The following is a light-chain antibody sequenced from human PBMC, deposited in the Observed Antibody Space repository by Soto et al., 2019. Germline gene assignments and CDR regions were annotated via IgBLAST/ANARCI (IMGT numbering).Light chain of an antibody. J-gene: IGLJ1*01. V-gene: IGLV2-14*01. CDR2: DVS. CDR1: SSEVCGYNY. CDR3: SSYTSSSTPLYV. Sequence: QSVLTQPASVSGSPGQSITISCTGNSSEVCGYNYVSWYQQHPGKAPKLMIYDVSNRPSGVSNRFSGSKSGNTASLTISGLQAEDEADYYCSSYTSSSTPLYVFGTGTKVTVL.